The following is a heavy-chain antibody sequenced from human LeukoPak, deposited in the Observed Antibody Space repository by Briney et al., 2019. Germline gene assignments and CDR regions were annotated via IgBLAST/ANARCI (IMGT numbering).Heavy chain of an antibody. D-gene: IGHD4-17*01. Sequence: GGSLRLSCIASGFTFSRYAMSWVRQAPGKGREWVSAIDGSGGNTYYADSVKGRFTISRDSSKNTLFLQMNSLRAEDTAVYYCAKDSSVPYGITNWGQGTLVTVS. CDR3: AKDSSVPYGITN. V-gene: IGHV3-23*01. CDR1: GFTFSRYA. J-gene: IGHJ4*02. CDR2: IDGSGGNT.